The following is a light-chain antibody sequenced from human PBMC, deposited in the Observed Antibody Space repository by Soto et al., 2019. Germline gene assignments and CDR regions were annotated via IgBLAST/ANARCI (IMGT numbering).Light chain of an antibody. CDR1: SSDVGGYNF. Sequence: QSALTQPRSVSGSPGQSVTISCTGTSSDVGGYNFVSWYQQHPGKAPKLMIYDVSKRPSGVPDRFSGSKSGNTASLTISGLPAEDEADDYCCSYAGSFTGVFGTGTKLTVL. J-gene: IGLJ1*01. CDR3: CSYAGSFTGV. CDR2: DVS. V-gene: IGLV2-11*01.